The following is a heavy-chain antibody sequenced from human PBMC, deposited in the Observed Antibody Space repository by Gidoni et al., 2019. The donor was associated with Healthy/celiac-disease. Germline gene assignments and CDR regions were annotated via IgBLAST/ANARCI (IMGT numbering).Heavy chain of an antibody. J-gene: IGHJ6*03. V-gene: IGHV4-59*08. D-gene: IGHD3-10*01. CDR3: ARHDVTMVRGVIDYYYYYMDV. CDR2: IYYSGST. CDR1: GGSISSYY. Sequence: QVQLQESGPGLVKPSETLSLTRTVSGGSISSYYWSWIRQPPGKGLEWIGYIYYSGSTNYNPSLKSRVTISVDTSKNQFSLKLSSVTAADTAVYYCARHDVTMVRGVIDYYYYYMDVWGKGTTVTVSS.